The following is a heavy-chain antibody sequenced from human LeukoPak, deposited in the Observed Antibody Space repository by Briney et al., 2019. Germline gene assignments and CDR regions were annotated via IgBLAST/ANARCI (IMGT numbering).Heavy chain of an antibody. CDR3: ARTHTQTAAMYEMAWFDP. CDR1: GLIFDNHA. J-gene: IGHJ5*02. D-gene: IGHD2-2*01. CDR2: INWRGDIK. V-gene: IGHV3-9*01. Sequence: PGGSLRLSCEASGLIFDNHAMYWVRQPPGKGLEWVSGINWRGDIKGYADSVKGRFTISRDNAKNSLFLQMNSLKFEDTAVYYCARTHTQTAAMYEMAWFDPWGQGTLVTVSS.